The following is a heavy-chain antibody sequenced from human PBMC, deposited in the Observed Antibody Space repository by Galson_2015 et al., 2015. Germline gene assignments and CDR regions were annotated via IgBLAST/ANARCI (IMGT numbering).Heavy chain of an antibody. V-gene: IGHV1-69*13. J-gene: IGHJ4*02. CDR2: IIPIFGTA. Sequence: SVKVSCKASGGTFSSYAISWVRQAPGQGLEWMGGIIPIFGTANYAQKFQGRVTITADESTSTAYMELSSLRSEDTAVYYCARSHYYDSSGYYEGADYWGQGTLVTVSS. CDR3: ARSHYYDSSGYYEGADY. D-gene: IGHD3-22*01. CDR1: GGTFSSYA.